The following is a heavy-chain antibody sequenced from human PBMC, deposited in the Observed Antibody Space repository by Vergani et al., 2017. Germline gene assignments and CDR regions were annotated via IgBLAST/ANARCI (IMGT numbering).Heavy chain of an antibody. Sequence: QVQLQESGPGLVKPSETLSLTCTVSGGSVSSGSYYWSWIRQPAGKGLEWIGYIYYSGSTNYNPSLKSRVTISVDTSKNQFSLKLSSVTAADTAVYYCARGAEGELGYYYYYYMDVWGKGTTVTVSS. V-gene: IGHV4-61*10. D-gene: IGHD1-26*01. CDR2: IYYSGST. CDR3: ARGAEGELGYYYYYYMDV. CDR1: GGSVSSGSYY. J-gene: IGHJ6*03.